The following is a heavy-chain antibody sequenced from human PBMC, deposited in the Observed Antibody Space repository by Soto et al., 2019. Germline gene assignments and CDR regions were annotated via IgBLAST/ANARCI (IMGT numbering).Heavy chain of an antibody. CDR2: IYYSGST. D-gene: IGHD5-12*01. Sequence: SETLSLTCTVSGGSISSSSYYWGWIRQPPGKGLEWIGSIYYSGSTYYNPSLKSRVTISVDTSKNQFSLKLSSVTAADTAVYYCARQVNIVTTIVELDDWGQGTLVTVS. J-gene: IGHJ4*02. CDR1: GGSISSSSYY. CDR3: ARQVNIVTTIVELDD. V-gene: IGHV4-39*01.